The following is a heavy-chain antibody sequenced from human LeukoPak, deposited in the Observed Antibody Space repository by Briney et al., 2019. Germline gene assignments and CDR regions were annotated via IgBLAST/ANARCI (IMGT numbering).Heavy chain of an antibody. CDR1: GFTFSSYA. D-gene: IGHD1-1*01. Sequence: PGGSLSLSCGASGFTFSSYAMSWVRQAPGKGREWVSAISGSGGSTYYADSVKGRFTISRDNSKNTLYLQMNSLRAEDTAVYYCARTHMYNWNDVGAFDIWGQGTMVTVSS. CDR3: ARTHMYNWNDVGAFDI. J-gene: IGHJ3*02. CDR2: ISGSGGST. V-gene: IGHV3-23*01.